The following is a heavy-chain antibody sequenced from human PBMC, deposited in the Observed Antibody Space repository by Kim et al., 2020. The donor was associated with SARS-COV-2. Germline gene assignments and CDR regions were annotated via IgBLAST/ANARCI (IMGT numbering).Heavy chain of an antibody. CDR2: ISSSGSTI. D-gene: IGHD3-16*02. CDR3: ARVDYDYIWGSYREKNYYCCGMDV. V-gene: IGHV3-11*01. Sequence: GGSLRLSCAASGFTFSDYYMSWIRQAPGKGLEWVSYISSSGSTIYYADSVKGRFTISRDNAKNSLYLQMNSLRAEDTAVHYCARVDYDYIWGSYREKNYYCCGMDVWGQGTTVTVSS. CDR1: GFTFSDYY. J-gene: IGHJ6*02.